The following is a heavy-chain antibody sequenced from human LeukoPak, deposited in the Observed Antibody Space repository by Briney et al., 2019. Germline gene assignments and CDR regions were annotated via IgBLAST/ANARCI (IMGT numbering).Heavy chain of an antibody. J-gene: IGHJ4*02. V-gene: IGHV3-30*18. CDR3: AKDISGYEDY. Sequence: GRSLRLSCAASGFTFSSYGMHWVRQAPGKGLEWVAVISYDGSNKYYADSVKGRFTISRDNSKNTLYLQMNSLRAEDTAVYYCAKDISGYEDYWGQGTLVTVSS. D-gene: IGHD5-12*01. CDR2: ISYDGSNK. CDR1: GFTFSSYG.